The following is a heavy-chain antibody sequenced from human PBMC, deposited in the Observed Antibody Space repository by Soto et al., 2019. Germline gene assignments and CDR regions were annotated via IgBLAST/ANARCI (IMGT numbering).Heavy chain of an antibody. CDR1: GYPLTSYE. V-gene: IGHV1-8*01. Sequence: ASVKVSCKASGYPLTSYEINWVRQATGQGLEWMGWMNPNSGNTGYAQKFQGRVTMTRNTSISTAYMELSSLRSEDTAVYYCARGFRGNLYYYYYYMDVWGKGTTVTVSS. J-gene: IGHJ6*03. CDR2: MNPNSGNT. CDR3: ARGFRGNLYYYYYYMDV.